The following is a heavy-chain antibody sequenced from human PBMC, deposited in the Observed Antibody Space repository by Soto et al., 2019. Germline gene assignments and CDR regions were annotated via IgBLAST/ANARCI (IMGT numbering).Heavy chain of an antibody. CDR3: ARRYCSGGCYFDY. J-gene: IGHJ4*02. Sequence: SETLSLTCGVSGDSISNSRFYWAWIRQPPGEGLEWIGSIYHTGNAYYNPSLKSRVTISVDTSKNQFSLKLSSVTAADTAVYYCARRYCSGGCYFDYWGQGTLVTVSS. V-gene: IGHV4-39*07. CDR2: IYHTGNA. D-gene: IGHD2-15*01. CDR1: GDSISNSRFY.